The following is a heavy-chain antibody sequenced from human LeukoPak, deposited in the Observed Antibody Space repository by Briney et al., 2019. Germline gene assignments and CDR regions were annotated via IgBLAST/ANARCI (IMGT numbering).Heavy chain of an antibody. CDR2: FSGGAAGT. J-gene: IGHJ4*02. CDR3: ARTVYNSGWFHFDH. Sequence: PGGSLRLSCAVSGFSLRSYAMSWVRQAPGKGLEWVSAFSGGAAGTYYADSVKGRFTISTDISKSTLYVQINSLRAEDTAVYYCARTVYNSGWFHFDHWGQGTLVTVSS. D-gene: IGHD6-19*01. V-gene: IGHV3-23*01. CDR1: GFSLRSYA.